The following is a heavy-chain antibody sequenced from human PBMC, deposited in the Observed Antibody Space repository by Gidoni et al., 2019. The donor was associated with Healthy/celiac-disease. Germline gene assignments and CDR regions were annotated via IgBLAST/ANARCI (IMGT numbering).Heavy chain of an antibody. V-gene: IGHV1-2*02. D-gene: IGHD6-19*01. CDR2: INPFSGGT. Sequence: QVQLVQSGAEVKKPGSSVKVSCNAPGYTFTGYYMHRVRQAPGQGLEWMGWINPFSGGTNYAQKFQGRVTMTRDTSISTAYMELSRLRSDDTAVYYCARAMAVAGDYWGQGTLVTVSS. J-gene: IGHJ4*02. CDR3: ARAMAVAGDY. CDR1: GYTFTGYY.